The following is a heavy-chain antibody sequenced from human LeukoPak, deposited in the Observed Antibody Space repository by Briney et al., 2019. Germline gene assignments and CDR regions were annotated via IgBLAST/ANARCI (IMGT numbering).Heavy chain of an antibody. J-gene: IGHJ2*01. V-gene: IGHV4-59*01. D-gene: IGHD3-22*01. Sequence: PSETLSLTCTVSGGSISSYYWSWLRQPPGKGLEWIGYIYYSGSTNYNPSLMSRVTISVDTSKNQFSLKLSSVTAADTAVYYCARDPYYDSSTYWYFDLWGRGTLVTVSS. CDR2: IYYSGST. CDR1: GGSISSYY. CDR3: ARDPYYDSSTYWYFDL.